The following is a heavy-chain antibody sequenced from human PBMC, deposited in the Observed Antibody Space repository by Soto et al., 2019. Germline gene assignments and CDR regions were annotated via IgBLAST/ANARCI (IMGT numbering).Heavy chain of an antibody. CDR1: GGTFSSYA. D-gene: IGHD3-16*01. CDR3: AWGPRYYYYGMDV. J-gene: IGHJ6*02. CDR2: IIPIFGTA. Sequence: SVKVSCKASGGTFSSYAISWVRQAPGQGLEWMGGIIPIFGTANYAQKFQGRVTITADEFTSTAYMELSSLRSEGTAVYYCAWGPRYYYYGMDVWGQGTTVTVSS. V-gene: IGHV1-69*13.